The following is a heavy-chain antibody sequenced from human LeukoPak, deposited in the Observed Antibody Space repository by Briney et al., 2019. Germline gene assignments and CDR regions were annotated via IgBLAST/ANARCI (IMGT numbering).Heavy chain of an antibody. Sequence: PGGSLRLSCAASGLTFTNYAMNWVRQAPGKGLEWVSSISGSGGGTYYADSVKGRFTISRDNSKNTLWLQMNSLRGEDTAVYYCTSGLTVAPGPGFQDWGQGTLVTVSS. D-gene: IGHD3/OR15-3a*01. CDR2: ISGSGGGT. J-gene: IGHJ1*01. CDR3: TSGLTVAPGPGFQD. V-gene: IGHV3-23*01. CDR1: GLTFTNYA.